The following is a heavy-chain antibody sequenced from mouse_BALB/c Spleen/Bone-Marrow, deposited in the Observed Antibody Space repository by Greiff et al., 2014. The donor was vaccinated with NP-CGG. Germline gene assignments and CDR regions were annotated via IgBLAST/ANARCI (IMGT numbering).Heavy chain of an antibody. CDR3: ANDKNYGCYWYFDV. D-gene: IGHD2-2*01. CDR2: IRNIANGYTT. Sequence: VQLQQSGGGLVQPGGSLRLSCATSGFTFTDYYMSWVRQPPGKALEWLGFIRNIANGYTTEYSASVKGRFTISRDNSQSILYLQKNALRSVDSATYYCANDKNYGCYWYFDVWGTGTTVTVAS. CDR1: GFTFTDYY. V-gene: IGHV7-3*02. J-gene: IGHJ1*03.